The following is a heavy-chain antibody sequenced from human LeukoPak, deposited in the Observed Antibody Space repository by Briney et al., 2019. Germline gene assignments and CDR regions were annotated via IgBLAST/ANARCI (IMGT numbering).Heavy chain of an antibody. CDR1: GFSLSTSGVG. CDR2: IYWDDDK. CDR3: AHSGYYDSSGYYYPYFDY. V-gene: IGHV2-5*02. D-gene: IGHD3-22*01. J-gene: IGHJ4*02. Sequence: SGPTLVNPTQTLTLTCTFSGFSLSTSGVGVGWIRQPPGKALEWLALIYWDDDKRYSPSLKSRLTITKDTSKNQVVLTITNMDPVDTATYYCAHSGYYDSSGYYYPYFDYWGQGTLVTVSS.